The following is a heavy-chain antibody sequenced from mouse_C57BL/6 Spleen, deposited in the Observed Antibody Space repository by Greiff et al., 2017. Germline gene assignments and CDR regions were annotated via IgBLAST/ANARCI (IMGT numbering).Heavy chain of an antibody. V-gene: IGHV1-50*01. D-gene: IGHD2-12*01. Sequence: VQLQQPGAELVKPGASVKLSCKASGYTFTSYWMQWVKQRPGQGLEWIGEIDPSDSYTNYNQKFKGKATLTVDTSSSTAYMQLSSLTSEDSAVYYCARRRLSYDRVDYWGQGTTLTVSS. CDR3: ARRRLSYDRVDY. CDR2: IDPSDSYT. CDR1: GYTFTSYW. J-gene: IGHJ2*01.